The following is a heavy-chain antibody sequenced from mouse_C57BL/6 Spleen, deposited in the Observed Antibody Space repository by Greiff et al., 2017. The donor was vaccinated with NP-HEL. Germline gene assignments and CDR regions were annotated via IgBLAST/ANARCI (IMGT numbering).Heavy chain of an antibody. CDR3: AKGRGEYYYAMDY. CDR2: INPSNGGT. J-gene: IGHJ4*01. V-gene: IGHV1-53*01. Sequence: QVQLQQPGTELVKPGASVKLSCKASGYTFTSYWMHWVKQRPGQGLEWIGNINPSNGGTNYNEKFKSKATLTVYKSSSTAYMQLSSLTSEDSAVYYCAKGRGEYYYAMDYWGQGTSVTVSS. CDR1: GYTFTSYW.